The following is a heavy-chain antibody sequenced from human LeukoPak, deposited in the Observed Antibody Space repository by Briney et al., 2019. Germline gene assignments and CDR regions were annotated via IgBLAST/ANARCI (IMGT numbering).Heavy chain of an antibody. D-gene: IGHD3-22*01. CDR3: AKARGLIGGAFDI. V-gene: IGHV3-43*01. Sequence: PGGSLRLSCAASGFTFDDYLLHWVRQAPGKGLEWVSLISWDGDTTYYADSVKGRFTISRDNSKNSLYLQTNSLRTEDTALYYCAKARGLIGGAFDIWGQGTMVTVSS. CDR2: ISWDGDTT. J-gene: IGHJ3*02. CDR1: GFTFDDYL.